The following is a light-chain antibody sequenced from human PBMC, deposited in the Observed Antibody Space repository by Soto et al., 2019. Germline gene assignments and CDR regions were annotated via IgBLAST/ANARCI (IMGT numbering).Light chain of an antibody. CDR2: GNN. V-gene: IGLV1-40*01. Sequence: QSVLTQPPSVSGAPGHRVTISCTGSSSNIGAGFDVHWYQQLPGTAPKLLIYGNNNRPSGVPDRFSGSKSATSASLAITGLQAEDEADYYCQSYDSSLRGSYVFGTGTKVTV. J-gene: IGLJ1*01. CDR3: QSYDSSLRGSYV. CDR1: SSNIGAGFD.